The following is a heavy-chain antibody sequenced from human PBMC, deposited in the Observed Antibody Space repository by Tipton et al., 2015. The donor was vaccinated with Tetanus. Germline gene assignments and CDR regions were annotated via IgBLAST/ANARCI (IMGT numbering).Heavy chain of an antibody. D-gene: IGHD3-22*01. V-gene: IGHV4-34*01. Sequence: LVKPTQTLSLTCAVYGGSFSGYYWSWIRQPPGKGLEWIGEINHSGSTNYNPSLKSRVTISVDTSKNQFSLKLSSVTAADTAVYYCASRPTSNLYDSSGYYSVSYFDYWGQGTLVTVSS. J-gene: IGHJ4*02. CDR1: GGSFSGYY. CDR3: ASRPTSNLYDSSGYYSVSYFDY. CDR2: INHSGST.